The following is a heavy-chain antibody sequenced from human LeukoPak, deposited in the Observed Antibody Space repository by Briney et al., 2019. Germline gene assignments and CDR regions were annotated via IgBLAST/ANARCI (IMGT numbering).Heavy chain of an antibody. J-gene: IGHJ5*02. D-gene: IGHD5-18*01. CDR2: IYTSGSS. Sequence: SQTLSLTCTVSGGSISSSSYYWSWIRQPAGKGLEWIGRIYTSGSSNYNPSLKSRVTISVDTSKNQFSLKLGSVAAADTAVYYCARDLYGYYWFDPWGQGTLVTVSS. CDR1: GGSISSSSYY. V-gene: IGHV4-61*02. CDR3: ARDLYGYYWFDP.